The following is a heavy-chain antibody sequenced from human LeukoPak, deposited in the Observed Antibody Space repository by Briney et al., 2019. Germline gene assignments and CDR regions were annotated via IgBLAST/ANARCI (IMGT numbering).Heavy chain of an antibody. CDR2: ISAYNGNT. CDR1: GYTFTSYG. V-gene: IGHV1-18*01. Sequence: GASVKVSCKASGYTFTSYGISWVRQAPGQGLEWMGWISAYNGNTNYAQKLQGRVTMTTDTSTSTAYMELRSLRSDDTAVYYSARDRTPYQPTSGITGGDDAFDIWGQGTMVTVSS. J-gene: IGHJ3*02. D-gene: IGHD1-14*01. CDR3: ARDRTPYQPTSGITGGDDAFDI.